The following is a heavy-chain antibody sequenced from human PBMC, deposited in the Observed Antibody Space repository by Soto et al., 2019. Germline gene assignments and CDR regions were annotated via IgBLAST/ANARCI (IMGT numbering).Heavy chain of an antibody. CDR2: IYYSGTT. Sequence: QVQLQESGPGLVKPSQTLSLTCNVSAGYISTGNYYWSWIRQSPGKGLEWIGHIYYSGTTYYNPSLKSRATISVDASKNQFSLELSSVTAADTAIYYCVSRQQQVALFEYWGQGILVTVSS. V-gene: IGHV4-30-4*01. J-gene: IGHJ4*02. D-gene: IGHD6-13*01. CDR3: VSRQQQVALFEY. CDR1: AGYISTGNYY.